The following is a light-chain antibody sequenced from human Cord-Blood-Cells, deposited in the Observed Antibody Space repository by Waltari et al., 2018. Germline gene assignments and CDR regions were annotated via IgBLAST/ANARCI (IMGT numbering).Light chain of an antibody. CDR3: QQYGSSPLT. Sequence: EIVLTQSPGTLSFSPWERATLSCRASQSVSSSYLAWYQQKPGQAPRFLIYGASSRATGIPDRFSGSGSGTDFTLTISRLEPEDFAVYYCQQYGSSPLTFGGGTKVEIK. J-gene: IGKJ4*01. CDR2: GAS. V-gene: IGKV3-20*01. CDR1: QSVSSSY.